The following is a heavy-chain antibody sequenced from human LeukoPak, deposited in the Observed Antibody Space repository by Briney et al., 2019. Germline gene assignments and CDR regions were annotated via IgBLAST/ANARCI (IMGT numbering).Heavy chain of an antibody. CDR2: ISAYNGNT. J-gene: IGHJ6*02. D-gene: IGHD3-3*01. CDR1: GYTFTSYG. CDR3: ARTAITIFGVVISVDDGMDV. V-gene: IGHV1-18*01. Sequence: GASVKVSCKASGYTFTSYGISWVRQAPGQGLEWMGWISAYNGNTNYAQKLQGRVTMTTDTSTSTAYMELRSLRSDDTAVYYCARTAITIFGVVISVDDGMDVWGQGTTVTVSS.